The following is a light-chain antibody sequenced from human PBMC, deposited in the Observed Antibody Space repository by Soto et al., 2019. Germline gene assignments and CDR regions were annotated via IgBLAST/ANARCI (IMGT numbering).Light chain of an antibody. Sequence: EIVMTQSPATLSVSPXERATLSCRSSQRVSSNFAWYQQKTGQAPRLLIYGASTSATGIPARFSGSGSGTAFTPAISSMQSEEFAVYYCQQYNNWHPVTFGQGTKVDIK. J-gene: IGKJ1*01. V-gene: IGKV3-15*01. CDR2: GAS. CDR1: QRVSSN. CDR3: QQYNNWHPVT.